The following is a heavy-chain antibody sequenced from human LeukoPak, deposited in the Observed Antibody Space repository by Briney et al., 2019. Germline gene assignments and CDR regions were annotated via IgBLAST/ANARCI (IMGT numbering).Heavy chain of an antibody. CDR3: TTERVSNYYDSSGYYYTPIYYYYGMDV. Sequence: GGSLRLSCVASGFTFSSYAMSWVRQAPGKGLEWVGRIKSKTDGGTTDYAAPVKGRFTISRDDSKNTLYLQMYSLKTEDTAVYYCTTERVSNYYDSSGYYYTPIYYYYGMDVWGQGTTVTVSS. CDR1: GFTFSSYA. V-gene: IGHV3-15*01. J-gene: IGHJ6*02. CDR2: IKSKTDGGTT. D-gene: IGHD3-22*01.